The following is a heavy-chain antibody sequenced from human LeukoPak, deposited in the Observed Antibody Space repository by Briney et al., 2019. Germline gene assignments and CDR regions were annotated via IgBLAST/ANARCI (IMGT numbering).Heavy chain of an antibody. V-gene: IGHV3-74*03. CDR3: ALDTAMAHPLDAFDI. CDR2: INTDGSRT. J-gene: IGHJ3*02. D-gene: IGHD5-18*01. CDR1: GFTFNNYW. Sequence: GGSLRLSCAASGFTFNNYWMHWVRQVPGKGLVWVARINTDGSRTTYADSVKGRFTISRDNSKNTLYLQMNSLRAEDTAVYYCALDTAMAHPLDAFDIWGQGTMVTVSS.